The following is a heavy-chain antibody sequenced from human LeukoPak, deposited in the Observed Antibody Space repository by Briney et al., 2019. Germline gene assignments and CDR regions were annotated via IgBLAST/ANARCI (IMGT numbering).Heavy chain of an antibody. V-gene: IGHV1-24*01. D-gene: IGHD3-10*01. CDR2: FDPEDGET. Sequence: GASVKVSCKVSGHTLNELSMHWVRQPPGKGLEWMGGFDPEDGETIYAQKFQGRVTMTEDTSTDTAYMELSSLRSEDTAVYYCASRGTMVRGARRNWFDPWGQGTLVTVSS. J-gene: IGHJ5*02. CDR3: ASRGTMVRGARRNWFDP. CDR1: GHTLNELS.